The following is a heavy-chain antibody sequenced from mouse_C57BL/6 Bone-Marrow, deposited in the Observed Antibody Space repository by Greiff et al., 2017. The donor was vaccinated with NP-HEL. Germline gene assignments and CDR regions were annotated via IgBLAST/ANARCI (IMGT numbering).Heavy chain of an antibody. CDR1: GYTFTDYY. V-gene: IGHV1-26*01. D-gene: IGHD1-1*01. CDR3: ARAFSDYGSSYFGY. Sequence: VQLQQSGPELVKPGASVKISCKASGYTFTDYYMNWVKQSHGKSLEWIGDINPNNGGTSYNQKFKGKATLTVDKSSSTAYMELRSLTSEDSAVYYCARAFSDYGSSYFGYWGQGTTLTVSS. J-gene: IGHJ2*01. CDR2: INPNNGGT.